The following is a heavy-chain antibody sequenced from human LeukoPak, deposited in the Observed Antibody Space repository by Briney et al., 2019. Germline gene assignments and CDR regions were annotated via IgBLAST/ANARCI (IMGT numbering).Heavy chain of an antibody. V-gene: IGHV1-2*02. CDR1: GYTFTGYY. CDR2: INPNSGGT. Sequence: GASVKVSCKASGYTFTGYYMHWVRQAPGQGLEWMGWINPNSGGTNYAQKFQGRVTMTRDTSISTAYMELNRLRSDDTAVYYCARSRGYYYGSGRLGYWGQGTLVTVSS. J-gene: IGHJ4*02. D-gene: IGHD3-10*01. CDR3: ARSRGYYYGSGRLGY.